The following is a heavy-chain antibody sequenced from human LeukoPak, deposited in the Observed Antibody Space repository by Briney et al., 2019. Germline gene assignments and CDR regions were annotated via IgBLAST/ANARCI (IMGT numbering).Heavy chain of an antibody. CDR2: IYYSGST. D-gene: IGHD2-15*01. Sequence: SETLSLTCTVSGGSISSYYWSWIRQPPGKGLEWIGYIYYSGSTNYNPSLKSRVTISVDTSKNQFSLKLSSVTAADTAVYYCASLCSGGSCYSGGDAFDIWGQGTMVTVSS. CDR3: ASLCSGGSCYSGGDAFDI. CDR1: GGSISSYY. V-gene: IGHV4-59*01. J-gene: IGHJ3*02.